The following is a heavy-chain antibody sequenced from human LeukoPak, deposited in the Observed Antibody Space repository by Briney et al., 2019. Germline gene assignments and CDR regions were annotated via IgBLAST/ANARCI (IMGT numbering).Heavy chain of an antibody. CDR2: ISSSSSYT. CDR1: GFTFSDYY. Sequence: GGSLRLSCAASGFTFSDYYMSWIRQAPGKGLEWVSYISSSSSYTNYADSVKGRFTISRDNAKNSLHLQMNSLRAEDTAVYYCARSLPDYYDSSGYYYYFDYWGQGTLVTVSS. D-gene: IGHD3-22*01. V-gene: IGHV3-11*06. J-gene: IGHJ4*02. CDR3: ARSLPDYYDSSGYYYYFDY.